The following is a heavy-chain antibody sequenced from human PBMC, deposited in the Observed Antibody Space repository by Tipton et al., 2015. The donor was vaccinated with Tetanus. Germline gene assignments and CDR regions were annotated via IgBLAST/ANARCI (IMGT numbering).Heavy chain of an antibody. J-gene: IGHJ4*02. V-gene: IGHV4-4*07. D-gene: IGHD2-2*01. CDR3: ARGWSECSSWSCSPFDS. Sequence: TLSLTCTVSGGSISSYYWSWIRQPPGKRLEWTGFVSSSRNSNYSPSLTGRVSMSLDTSKQQFSLSLTSATAADTAVYYCARGWSECSSWSCSPFDSWGQGTLVTVSS. CDR1: GGSISSYY. CDR2: VSSSRNS.